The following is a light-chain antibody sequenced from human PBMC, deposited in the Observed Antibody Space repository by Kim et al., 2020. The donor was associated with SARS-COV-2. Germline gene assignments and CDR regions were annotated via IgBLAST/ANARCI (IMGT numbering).Light chain of an antibody. J-gene: IGKJ2*01. CDR1: QSISSR. V-gene: IGKV1-5*01. Sequence: SVGDRLTLTCLASQSISSRLAWYQQTPAKAPKLLIYVASSLESGVPSRFSGSGSATEFTLTIRSLQPDDFATYYCQQYNSYSPMYTFGQGTKLEI. CDR3: QQYNSYSPMYT. CDR2: VAS.